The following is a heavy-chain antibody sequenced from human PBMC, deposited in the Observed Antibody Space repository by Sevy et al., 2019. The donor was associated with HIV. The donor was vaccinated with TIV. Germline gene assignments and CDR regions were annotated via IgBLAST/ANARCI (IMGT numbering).Heavy chain of an antibody. CDR3: TTGGSLFQH. CDR1: GFTFSNVW. CDR2: FKSKSDGGTT. V-gene: IGHV3-15*01. Sequence: GWSLRLSCAASGFTFSNVWMSWVRQAPGKGLEWVGHFKSKSDGGTTEYAAPVRGRFTISRDDSKNTLYLQMNSLKTEDTAVYYCTTGGSLFQHWGQGTLVTVSS. J-gene: IGHJ1*01. D-gene: IGHD3-16*01.